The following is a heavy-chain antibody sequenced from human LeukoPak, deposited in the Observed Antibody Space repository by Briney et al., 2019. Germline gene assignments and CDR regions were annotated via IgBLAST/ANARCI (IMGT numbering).Heavy chain of an antibody. CDR3: AAGRPYSLLDY. Sequence: ASVKVSCTVSGSSLTELPLYLVRQAPGKPLERRGGFVVIDAKTFYAQKFQGRVTMTEDSSTDTAYMELSSLRSDDTAFYYCAAGRPYSLLDYWGQGTLLTVSS. D-gene: IGHD5-18*01. CDR2: FVVIDAKT. CDR1: GSSLTELP. J-gene: IGHJ4*02. V-gene: IGHV1-24*01.